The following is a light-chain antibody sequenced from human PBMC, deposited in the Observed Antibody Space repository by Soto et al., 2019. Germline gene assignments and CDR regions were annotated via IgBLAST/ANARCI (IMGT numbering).Light chain of an antibody. Sequence: DIQLTQSAATLSASLGDRVTITCWASQTSSSWLAWYQQKKGKAPNLLIYTASNLQSGVPSRFSGSGYGTHFNLTISSLQTEDFGTYYCQQTDSFPMTFGQGTRLEIK. CDR2: TAS. CDR3: QQTDSFPMT. J-gene: IGKJ5*01. CDR1: QTSSSW. V-gene: IGKV1-12*01.